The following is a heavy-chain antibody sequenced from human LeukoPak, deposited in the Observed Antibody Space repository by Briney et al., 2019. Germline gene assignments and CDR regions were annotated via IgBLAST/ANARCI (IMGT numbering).Heavy chain of an antibody. D-gene: IGHD3-10*01. CDR1: GGSISSSSYY. CDR3: ARAAYYYGSGKGWFDP. CDR2: MYYSGST. V-gene: IGHV4-39*07. J-gene: IGHJ5*02. Sequence: SETLSLTCTVSGGSISSSSYYWGWIRQPPGKGLEWFGSMYYSGSTNYNPSLKSRVTMSVDTSKNQFSLELSSVTAADTAVYYCARAAYYYGSGKGWFDPWGQGTLVTVSS.